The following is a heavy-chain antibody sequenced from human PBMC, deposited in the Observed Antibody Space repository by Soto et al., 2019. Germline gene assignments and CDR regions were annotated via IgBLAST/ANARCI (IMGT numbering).Heavy chain of an antibody. Sequence: LRLSCAASGFTFSSYAMHWVRQAPGKGLEWVAVISYDGSNKYYADSVKGRFTISRDNSKNTLYLQMNSLRAEDTAVYYCARGRGPIGRDRPYYYYYGMDVWGQGTTVTVSS. CDR3: ARGRGPIGRDRPYYYYYGMDV. CDR1: GFTFSSYA. D-gene: IGHD3-16*01. J-gene: IGHJ6*02. CDR2: ISYDGSNK. V-gene: IGHV3-30-3*01.